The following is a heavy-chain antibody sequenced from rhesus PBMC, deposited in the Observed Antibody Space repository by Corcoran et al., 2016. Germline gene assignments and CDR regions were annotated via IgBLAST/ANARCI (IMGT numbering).Heavy chain of an antibody. CDR3: ARITLYYNIWTGYSGYFDY. CDR1: GVSISSGYG. J-gene: IGHJ4*01. CDR2: ISFSRSS. D-gene: IGHD3-3*01. Sequence: QVQLQESGPGLVKPSETLSLTCAVSGVSISSGYGWRWLRQPPGTGLDGVGYISFSRSSHYTPSFKSRVTISIDTSKNQFSLKLSSVTAADTAVYYCARITLYYNIWTGYSGYFDYWGQGVLVTVSS. V-gene: IGHV4-122*02.